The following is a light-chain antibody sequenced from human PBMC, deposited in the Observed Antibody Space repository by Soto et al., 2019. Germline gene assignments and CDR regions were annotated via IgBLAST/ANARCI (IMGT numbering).Light chain of an antibody. J-gene: IGKJ1*01. CDR1: QSISIW. Sequence: DIHMTQSPSTLSASVGDRVTITCRASQSISIWLAWYQQKPGRATNLFIYGTSSLESGVPSRFSGSRSGTEFTLTISSLQPDDFATYYCQHYNDYSWTFGQGTKVEIK. CDR2: GTS. V-gene: IGKV1-5*03. CDR3: QHYNDYSWT.